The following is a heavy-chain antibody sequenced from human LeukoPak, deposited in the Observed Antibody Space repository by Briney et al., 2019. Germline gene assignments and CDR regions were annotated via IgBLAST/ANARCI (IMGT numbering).Heavy chain of an antibody. CDR1: GFTFSSYG. CDR2: VSTYI. V-gene: IGHV3-21*05. D-gene: IGHD4-17*01. Sequence: SGGSLRLSCAASGFTFSSYGMNWVRQAPGKGLEWVSFVSTYIYHADSVKGRFTISRDDAKNSPYLQMNSLTAEDTAEYYCARNKINTVTTGWYFDLWGRGTLVTVSS. CDR3: ARNKINTVTTGWYFDL. J-gene: IGHJ2*01.